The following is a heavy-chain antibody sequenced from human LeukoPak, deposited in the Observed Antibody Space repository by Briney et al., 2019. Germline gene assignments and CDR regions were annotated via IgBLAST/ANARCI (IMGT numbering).Heavy chain of an antibody. CDR1: GFTFSSYW. Sequence: GGSLRLSCAASGFTFSSYWMSWVRQAPGKGLEWVANIKQDGSEKYYVDSVKGRFTISRDNAKNTLYLQMNSLRTEDTAVYYCAKRGILTGYYIGHFDYWGQGTLVTVSS. CDR2: IKQDGSEK. V-gene: IGHV3-7*01. D-gene: IGHD3-9*01. CDR3: AKRGILTGYYIGHFDY. J-gene: IGHJ4*02.